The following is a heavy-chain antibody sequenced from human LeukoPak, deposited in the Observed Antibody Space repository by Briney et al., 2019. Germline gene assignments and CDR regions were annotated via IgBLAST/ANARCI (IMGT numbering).Heavy chain of an antibody. CDR2: IYTSGST. Sequence: KPSETLSLTCTVSGGSISSYYWSWIRQPAGKGLEWIGRIYTSGSTNYNPSLKSRVTISVDKSKNQFSLKLSSVTAVDTAVYYCARDTPPGRGFFDYWGQGTLVTVSS. CDR3: ARDTPPGRGFFDY. V-gene: IGHV4-4*07. J-gene: IGHJ4*02. CDR1: GGSISSYY.